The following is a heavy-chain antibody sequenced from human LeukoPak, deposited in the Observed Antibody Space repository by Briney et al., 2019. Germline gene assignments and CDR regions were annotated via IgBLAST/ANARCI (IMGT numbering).Heavy chain of an antibody. Sequence: GGSLRLSCAASGFTFSSYWMSWVRQAPGKGLEWVANIKQDGSEKYYVDSVKGRFTISRDNAKNTLHLQMDSLRAEDTAVYYCAKDWPVSGDHYSPFDYWGQGTLITVSS. CDR2: IKQDGSEK. D-gene: IGHD4-11*01. J-gene: IGHJ4*02. CDR3: AKDWPVSGDHYSPFDY. V-gene: IGHV3-7*03. CDR1: GFTFSSYW.